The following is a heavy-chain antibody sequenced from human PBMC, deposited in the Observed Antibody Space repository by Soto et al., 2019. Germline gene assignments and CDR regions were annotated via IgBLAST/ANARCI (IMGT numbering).Heavy chain of an antibody. J-gene: IGHJ4*02. CDR1: GGSISSSSYY. V-gene: IGHV4-39*01. Sequence: SETLSLTCTVSGGSISSSSYYWGWIRQPPGKGLEWIGSIYYSGSTYYNPSLKSRVTISVDTSKNQFSLKLSSVAAADTAVYYCARLPTNGDPLYYFDYWGQGTLVTVS. CDR3: ARLPTNGDPLYYFDY. CDR2: IYYSGST. D-gene: IGHD4-17*01.